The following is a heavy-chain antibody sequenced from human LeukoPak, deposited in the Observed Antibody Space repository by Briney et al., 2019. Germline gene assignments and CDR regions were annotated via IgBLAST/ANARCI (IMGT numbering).Heavy chain of an antibody. CDR2: IYSGGST. D-gene: IGHD3-9*01. V-gene: IGHV3-66*01. CDR3: AREYYDTYGMDV. CDR1: GFTVSSNY. J-gene: IGHJ6*02. Sequence: GGSLRLSCAASGFTVSSNYMSWVRQAPGKGLEWVSVIYSGGSTYYADSVKGRFTISRDNSKNTLYLQMNGLRAEDTAVYYCAREYYDTYGMDVWGQGTTVTVSS.